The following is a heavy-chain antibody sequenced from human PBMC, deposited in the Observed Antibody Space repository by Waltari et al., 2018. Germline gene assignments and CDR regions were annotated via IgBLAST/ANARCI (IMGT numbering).Heavy chain of an antibody. J-gene: IGHJ4*02. CDR2: IIPILGIA. D-gene: IGHD6-13*01. V-gene: IGHV1-69*02. Sequence: QVQLVQSGAEVKKPGSSVKVSCKASGGTFSSYTISWVRQAPGQGLEWMGRIIPILGIANYAQKFQGRVTITADKSTSTAYMELSSLRSEDTAVYYCATSPGYSSSWYYFDYWGQGTLVTVSS. CDR1: GGTFSSYT. CDR3: ATSPGYSSSWYYFDY.